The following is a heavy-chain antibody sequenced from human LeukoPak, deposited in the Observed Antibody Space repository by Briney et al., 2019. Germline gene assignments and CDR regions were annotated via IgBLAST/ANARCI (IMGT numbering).Heavy chain of an antibody. CDR2: IYYSGSTNYNSGST. J-gene: IGHJ4*02. Sequence: PSETLSLTCTVSGGSISSYYWSWIRQPPGKGLEWIGYIYYSGSTNYNSGSTNYNPSLKSRVTISVDAPKNQISLKLSSVTAADTAVYFCARLDGYNWTFDYWGQGTLVTVSS. D-gene: IGHD5-12*01. V-gene: IGHV4-59*08. CDR1: GGSISSYY. CDR3: ARLDGYNWTFDY.